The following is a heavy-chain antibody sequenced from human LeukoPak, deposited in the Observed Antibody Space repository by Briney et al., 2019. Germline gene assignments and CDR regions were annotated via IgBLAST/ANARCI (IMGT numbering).Heavy chain of an antibody. V-gene: IGHV3-53*01. CDR1: GFTVSSNY. J-gene: IGHJ4*02. CDR2: IYSGGST. D-gene: IGHD3-22*01. CDR3: ARGYYDSSGYYYVDLPTYYFDY. Sequence: PGGSLRLSCAASGFTVSSNYMSWVRQAPGKGLEWVSVIYSGGSTYYADSVKGRFTISRDNSKNTLYLQMNSLRAEDTAVYYCARGYYDSSGYYYVDLPTYYFDYWGQGTLVTVPS.